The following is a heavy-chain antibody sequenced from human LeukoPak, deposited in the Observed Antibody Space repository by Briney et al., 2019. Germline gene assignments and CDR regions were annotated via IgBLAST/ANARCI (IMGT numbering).Heavy chain of an antibody. D-gene: IGHD3-22*01. Sequence: GGSLRLSCAASGFTFDDYAMHWVRQAPGKGLEWVSGISWNSGSIGYADSVKGRFTISRDNAKNALYLQMNSRRAEDTALYYCAKDAQRSGYPAWGQGTLVTVSS. CDR2: ISWNSGSI. J-gene: IGHJ5*02. CDR1: GFTFDDYA. V-gene: IGHV3-9*01. CDR3: AKDAQRSGYPA.